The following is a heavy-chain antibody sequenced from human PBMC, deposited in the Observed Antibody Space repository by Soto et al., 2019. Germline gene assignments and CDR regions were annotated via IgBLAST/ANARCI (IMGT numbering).Heavy chain of an antibody. CDR3: ARGGRGRVKIFGVVTNWFDP. CDR2: INHGGST. J-gene: IGHJ5*02. Sequence: NPSETLSLTCAVYGGSFSGYYWSWIRQPPGKGLEWIGEINHGGSTNYSPSLKGRVTISRDTSKNQFSLKLSSVTAADTAVYYCARGGRGRVKIFGVVTNWFDPWGQGTLVTVSS. CDR1: GGSFSGYY. V-gene: IGHV4-34*01. D-gene: IGHD3-3*01.